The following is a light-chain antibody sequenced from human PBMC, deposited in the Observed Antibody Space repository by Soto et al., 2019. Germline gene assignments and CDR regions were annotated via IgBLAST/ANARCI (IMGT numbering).Light chain of an antibody. Sequence: DIVMTQSPLSLPVTPGEPASISCTSSQSLLSGGGNTYLNWYQQKPGQSPQLLIYLISNRASGVPDRFSGSGSGTSFTLKISRVEAEDVVIYYCMQILQTPHTFGQGTRLEI. V-gene: IGKV2-28*01. CDR3: MQILQTPHT. CDR2: LIS. CDR1: QSLLSGGGNTY. J-gene: IGKJ2*01.